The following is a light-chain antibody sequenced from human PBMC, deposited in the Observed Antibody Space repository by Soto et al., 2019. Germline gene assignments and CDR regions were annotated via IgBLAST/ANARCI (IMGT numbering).Light chain of an antibody. Sequence: AIRMTQSPSSLSASTGDRVTITCRASQGISSYLAWYQQKPGKAPKLLIYAASTLQSGVPSRFSGSGSGTDSTLTISSLQPEDFATYYCQQYYSYPFTFGPGTKVDNK. V-gene: IGKV1-8*01. J-gene: IGKJ3*01. CDR2: AAS. CDR3: QQYYSYPFT. CDR1: QGISSY.